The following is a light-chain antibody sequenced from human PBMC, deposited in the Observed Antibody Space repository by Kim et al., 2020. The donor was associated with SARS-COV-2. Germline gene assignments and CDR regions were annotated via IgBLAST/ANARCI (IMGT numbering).Light chain of an antibody. CDR2: EVS. Sequence: QSALTQPASVSGSPGQSITISCTGASSDIRSYNYVSWYQHHPGKAPKLMIYEVSNRPSGVSNRFSGSKSGNTASLTISGLQAEDEADYYCSSYTSTSTLVFGTGTKVTVL. CDR3: SSYTSTSTLV. CDR1: SSDIRSYNY. V-gene: IGLV2-14*01. J-gene: IGLJ1*01.